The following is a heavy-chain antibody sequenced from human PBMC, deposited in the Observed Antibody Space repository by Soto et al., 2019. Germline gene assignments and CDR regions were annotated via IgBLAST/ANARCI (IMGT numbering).Heavy chain of an antibody. V-gene: IGHV4-59*01. D-gene: IGHD2-2*03. Sequence: SETLSLTCTVSGGSISSYYWSWIRQPLGKGLEWIGYIYYSGSTNYNPSLKSRVTISVDTSKNQFSLKLSSVTAADTAVYYCARGRSGYCSSTSCWGYYYYGMDVWGQGTTVTVSS. J-gene: IGHJ6*02. CDR2: IYYSGST. CDR1: GGSISSYY. CDR3: ARGRSGYCSSTSCWGYYYYGMDV.